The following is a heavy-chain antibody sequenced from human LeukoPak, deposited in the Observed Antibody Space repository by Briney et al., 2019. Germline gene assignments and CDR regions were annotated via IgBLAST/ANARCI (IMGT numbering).Heavy chain of an antibody. Sequence: GRSLRLSCAASGYTFSSYGMRWVRQAPGKGLEWVSAICDDGSNKYYADSVKGRFTISRDNSKNTLYLQMNSLRAEDTAVYYCARDDVAVTGALDFWGQGTLVTVSS. CDR2: ICDDGSNK. J-gene: IGHJ4*02. D-gene: IGHD6-19*01. V-gene: IGHV3-33*01. CDR3: ARDDVAVTGALDF. CDR1: GYTFSSYG.